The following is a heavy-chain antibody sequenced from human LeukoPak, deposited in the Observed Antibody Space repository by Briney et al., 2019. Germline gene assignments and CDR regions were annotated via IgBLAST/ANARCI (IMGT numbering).Heavy chain of an antibody. Sequence: RGSLRLSCAASGYIFSHYYMTWIRQAPGKGLEWVSYISSSGGITYYADSVKGRFTISRDNAKNSLYLEMNSLRDDDTAVYFCARTGGAGSPSDTWGQGSLVTVS. CDR3: ARTGGAGSPSDT. J-gene: IGHJ5*02. V-gene: IGHV3-11*01. CDR1: GYIFSHYY. D-gene: IGHD3-10*01. CDR2: ISSSGGIT.